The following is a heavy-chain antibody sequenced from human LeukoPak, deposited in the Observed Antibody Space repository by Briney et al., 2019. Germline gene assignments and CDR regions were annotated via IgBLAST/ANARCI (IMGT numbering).Heavy chain of an antibody. V-gene: IGHV3-74*03. D-gene: IGHD1-14*01. CDR3: ARDPTGEHAFDI. CDR2: INDDGTTT. CDR1: GFTFSYSW. J-gene: IGHJ3*02. Sequence: SGGSLRLSCAASGFTFSYSWLHWVRQAPGKGLVWVSRINDDGTTTTYADSVKGRFTISRDNAKNSLYLQMNTLRAEDTALYYCARDPTGEHAFDIWGQGTMVTVSS.